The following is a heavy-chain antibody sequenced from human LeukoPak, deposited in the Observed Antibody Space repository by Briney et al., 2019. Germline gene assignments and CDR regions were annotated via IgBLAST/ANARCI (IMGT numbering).Heavy chain of an antibody. CDR1: GFTFSSYS. D-gene: IGHD3-10*01. CDR2: ISGSGGST. Sequence: GGSLRLSCAASGFTFSSYSMNWVRQAPGKGLEWVSTISGSGGSTYYADSVKGRFTISGDNSKNTLYLQMNSLRAEDTAVYYCAKDLYYASGSYYKPPGYYGMDVWGQGTTVTVSS. V-gene: IGHV3-23*01. CDR3: AKDLYYASGSYYKPPGYYGMDV. J-gene: IGHJ6*02.